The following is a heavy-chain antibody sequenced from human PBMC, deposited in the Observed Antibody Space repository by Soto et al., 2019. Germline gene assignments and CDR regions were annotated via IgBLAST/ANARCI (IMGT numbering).Heavy chain of an antibody. V-gene: IGHV4-34*01. J-gene: IGHJ4*02. CDR3: VRKAEYCSGATCHIPPFDY. CDR1: GGSLSGYY. D-gene: IGHD2-15*01. CDR2: IHHAGST. Sequence: QLQLQEWGAGLLKPSETLSLTCAVYGGSLSGYYWSCIHQPPGKGLEWFGEIHHAGSTNYNPSLMGLFTFSVDTSKNQFSLKLRSLTAADTAVYYCVRKAEYCSGATCHIPPFDYWGQGSLVTVSS.